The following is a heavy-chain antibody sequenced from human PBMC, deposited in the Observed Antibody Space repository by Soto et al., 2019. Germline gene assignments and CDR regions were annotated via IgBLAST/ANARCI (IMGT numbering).Heavy chain of an antibody. CDR3: ATDRMKHNSVCDPFDI. CDR2: IGGGNDDT. Sequence: GGSLRLACAASGFTFSIYSMSWVRQAPGKGLEWVSGIGGGNDDTYYADSVKGRFTISRDNSKSTLSLQMNGLRAEDTAVYYCATDRMKHNSVCDPFDIWGQGTMVTVSS. CDR1: GFTFSIYS. J-gene: IGHJ3*02. D-gene: IGHD2-15*01. V-gene: IGHV3-23*01.